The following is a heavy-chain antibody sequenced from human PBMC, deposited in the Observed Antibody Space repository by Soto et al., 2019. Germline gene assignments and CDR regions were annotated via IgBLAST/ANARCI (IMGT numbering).Heavy chain of an antibody. J-gene: IGHJ4*02. V-gene: IGHV3-53*01. Sequence: EVQLVESGGGLIQPGASLRLSCAASGFTVSSKYMTWVRQAPGKGLEWVSVIYGGGTTYYADSVKGRFTISRDNSKNTLYLQVNSLRAEDTAVYYCVQTTGWPGFDFWGQGTLVTVSS. CDR1: GFTVSSKY. D-gene: IGHD6-19*01. CDR3: VQTTGWPGFDF. CDR2: IYGGGTT.